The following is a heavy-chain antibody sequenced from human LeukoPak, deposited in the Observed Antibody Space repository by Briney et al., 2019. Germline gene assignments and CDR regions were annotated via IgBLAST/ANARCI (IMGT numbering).Heavy chain of an antibody. CDR1: GFTLSSYE. CDR2: ISSGGSAI. Sequence: GGSLRLSCAASGFTLSSYEINWVRQAPGKGLEWVSYISSGGSAIYYADSVKGRFTISRDNAETSLYLQMNSLRAEDTAVYYCAKGSSGAYYLDYWGQGTLVTVSS. D-gene: IGHD6-19*01. J-gene: IGHJ4*02. V-gene: IGHV3-48*03. CDR3: AKGSSGAYYLDY.